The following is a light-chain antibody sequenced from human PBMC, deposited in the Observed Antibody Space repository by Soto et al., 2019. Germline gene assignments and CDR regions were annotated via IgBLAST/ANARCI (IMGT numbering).Light chain of an antibody. CDR2: AAS. Sequence: DIQMTQSPSSLSASIGDRVSITCRADQTISNYLNWYQQKPGIAPKLLISAASSLQSGVPPRFSGSGSSTELTLTINNLQPEDFATYYCQQSYTMPPVTFGQGTKVDIK. V-gene: IGKV1-39*01. CDR1: QTISNY. J-gene: IGKJ1*01. CDR3: QQSYTMPPVT.